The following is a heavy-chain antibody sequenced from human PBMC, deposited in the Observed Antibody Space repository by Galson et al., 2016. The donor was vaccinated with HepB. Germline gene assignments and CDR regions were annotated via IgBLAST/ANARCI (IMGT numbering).Heavy chain of an antibody. CDR3: ATMGPRTY. D-gene: IGHD2-8*01. J-gene: IGHJ4*02. CDR2: IYSNGDT. Sequence: SLRLSCAVSEFSVYNNYMRWVRQAPGKGPEWVSLIYSNGDTRYADSVKGRFTISRHRSKNTLYLEMSDPRVDDTAVYYCATMGPRTYWGQGTLVTVST. CDR1: EFSVYNNY. V-gene: IGHV3-53*01.